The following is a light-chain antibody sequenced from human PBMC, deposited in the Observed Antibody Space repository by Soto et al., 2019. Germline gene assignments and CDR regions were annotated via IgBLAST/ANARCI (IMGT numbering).Light chain of an antibody. CDR3: QQYSNWPT. V-gene: IGKV3D-15*01. CDR1: QSVSSN. J-gene: IGKJ5*01. Sequence: IVLTQSPAPPSVSPGERATLSFRASQSVSSNLAWYQQKPGQAPRLLISGASTRATGVPARFSGSGSGTEFTLTITSLQSEDSAIYYCQQYSNWPTFGQGTRLEIK. CDR2: GAS.